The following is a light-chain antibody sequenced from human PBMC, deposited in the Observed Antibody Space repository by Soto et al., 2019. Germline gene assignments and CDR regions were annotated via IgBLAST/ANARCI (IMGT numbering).Light chain of an antibody. CDR1: SSDVGGYKF. CDR2: EVS. V-gene: IGLV2-8*01. Sequence: QSALTQPPSASGSPGQSVTISCTGTSSDVGGYKFVSWYQQHPGEAPKLMIYEVSNRPSGVPDRYPGSKSGNTATLTVSGLQAEDYADYYCSSYAGSNNHVIFGGGTKLTVL. CDR3: SSYAGSNNHVI. J-gene: IGLJ2*01.